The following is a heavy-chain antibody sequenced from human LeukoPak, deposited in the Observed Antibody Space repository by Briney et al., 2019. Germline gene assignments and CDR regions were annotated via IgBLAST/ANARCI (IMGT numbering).Heavy chain of an antibody. CDR2: IKEDGTGK. J-gene: IGHJ6*02. CDR3: AREIPQQLVAMDV. V-gene: IGHV3-7*04. D-gene: IGHD6-13*01. Sequence: PGGSLRLSCAASGFTFSTYWMSWVRQAPGKGLEWLANIKEDGTGKNHVDSVKGRFTISRDNAKNSLYLQMNGLRAEHTAVYYCAREIPQQLVAMDVWGQGTTVTVSS. CDR1: GFTFSTYW.